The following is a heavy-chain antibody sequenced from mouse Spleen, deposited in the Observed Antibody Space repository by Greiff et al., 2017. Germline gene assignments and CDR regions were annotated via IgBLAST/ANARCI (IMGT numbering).Heavy chain of an antibody. D-gene: IGHD1-1*01. J-gene: IGHJ3*01. Sequence: QVQLKQPGAELVKPGASVKLSCKASGYTFTSYWMQWVKQRPGQGLEWIGEIDPSDSYTNYNQKFKGKATLTVDTSSSTAYMQLSSLTSEDSAVYYCARVYYYGSSTWFAYWGQGTLVTVSA. CDR1: GYTFTSYW. CDR2: IDPSDSYT. CDR3: ARVYYYGSSTWFAY. V-gene: IGHV1-50*01.